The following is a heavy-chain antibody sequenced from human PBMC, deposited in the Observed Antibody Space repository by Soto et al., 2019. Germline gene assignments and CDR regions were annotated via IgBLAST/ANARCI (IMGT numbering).Heavy chain of an antibody. CDR3: ARDSNSWYY. J-gene: IGHJ4*02. Sequence: GGSLRLSCAASGFTFSSYAMSWVRQAPGKGLEWVSAISGSGGSTYYADSVKGRFTISRDNSKNSLYLQMNSLRVEDTAVYFCARDSNSWYYWGQGTAVTVSS. CDR2: ISGSGGST. V-gene: IGHV3-23*01. D-gene: IGHD6-6*01. CDR1: GFTFSSYA.